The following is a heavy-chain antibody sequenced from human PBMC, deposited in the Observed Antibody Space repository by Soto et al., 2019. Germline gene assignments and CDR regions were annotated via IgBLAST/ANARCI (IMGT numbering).Heavy chain of an antibody. CDR1: GFTFSSYA. CDR2: ISGSGGST. D-gene: IGHD3-10*01. CDR3: AKEELWFGEYGSLYYYYGMDV. V-gene: IGHV3-23*01. J-gene: IGHJ6*02. Sequence: GGSLRLSCAASGFTFSSYAMSWVRQAPGKGLEWVSAISGSGGSTYYADSVKGRFTISRDNSKNTLYLQMNSLRAEDTAVYYCAKEELWFGEYGSLYYYYGMDVWGQGTTVTVSS.